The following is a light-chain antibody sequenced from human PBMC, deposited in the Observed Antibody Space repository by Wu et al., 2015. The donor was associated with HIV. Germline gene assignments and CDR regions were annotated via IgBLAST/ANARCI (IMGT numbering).Light chain of an antibody. CDR2: DAS. Sequence: EIVLTQSPATLSLSPGERAILSCTASQSVSSHVAWYQQKPGQAPRLLIYDASNRATGIPARFSGSGSGTDFTLTINRLEPEDFAVYICHQYGSSPHSFGQGTKLEIK. J-gene: IGKJ2*03. V-gene: IGKV3-20*01. CDR3: HQYGSSPHS. CDR1: QSVSSH.